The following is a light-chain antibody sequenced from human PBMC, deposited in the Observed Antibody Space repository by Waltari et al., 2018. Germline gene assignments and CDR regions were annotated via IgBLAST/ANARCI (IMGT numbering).Light chain of an antibody. CDR3: QQSHGIPYT. Sequence: DIQMTQSPSSLSASVGDRVTITCRASHSINNFLNWYQQKPGKAPKLLIYGASTLQSGVPSRFSGRSSGTDFTIILSSLQPEDSATYYCQQSHGIPYTFGQGTKLEIK. J-gene: IGKJ2*01. V-gene: IGKV1-39*01. CDR2: GAS. CDR1: HSINNF.